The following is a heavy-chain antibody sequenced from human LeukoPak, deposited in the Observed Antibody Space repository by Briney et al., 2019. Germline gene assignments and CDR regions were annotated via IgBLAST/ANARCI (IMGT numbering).Heavy chain of an antibody. CDR3: ARLGGISDCFDY. V-gene: IGHV3-7*05. J-gene: IGHJ4*02. Sequence: GGSLRHSCAASGFTFSNYWMSWVRQAPGKGLEWVATIKKDGSEIYYGDSVKGRLIISRDNANNSLYLQMNSMRAEDTAVYYCARLGGISDCFDYWGQGNLVTVSS. CDR1: GFTFSNYW. CDR2: IKKDGSEI. D-gene: IGHD4-23*01.